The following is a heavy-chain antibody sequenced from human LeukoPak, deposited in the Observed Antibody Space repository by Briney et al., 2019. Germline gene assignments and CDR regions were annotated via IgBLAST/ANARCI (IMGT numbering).Heavy chain of an antibody. CDR3: ARGEKPKGQYYYGSGSLDWFDP. CDR2: ISSSSSTI. Sequence: GGSLRLSCAASGFTFSSYSVNWVSQAPGKGLEWVSYISSSSSTIYYADSVKGRFTISRDNAKNSLYLQMNSLRAEDTAVYYCARGEKPKGQYYYGSGSLDWFDPWGQGTLVTVSS. V-gene: IGHV3-48*04. J-gene: IGHJ5*02. D-gene: IGHD3-10*01. CDR1: GFTFSSYS.